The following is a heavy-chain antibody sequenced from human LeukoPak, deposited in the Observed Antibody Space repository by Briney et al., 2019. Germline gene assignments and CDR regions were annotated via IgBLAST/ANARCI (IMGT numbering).Heavy chain of an antibody. J-gene: IGHJ5*02. CDR3: ARDKEYSSRWDRFDP. CDR2: INPNSCGT. D-gene: IGHD6-13*01. CDR1: GYTFTGHY. V-gene: IGHV1-2*02. Sequence: ASVKVSCKASGYTFTGHYMHWVRQAPGQGLEWMGWINPNSCGTNYAQAFQGRVTMTRDTSISTAYMELSRLRSDDTAVYYCARDKEYSSRWDRFDPWGQGTLVTVSS.